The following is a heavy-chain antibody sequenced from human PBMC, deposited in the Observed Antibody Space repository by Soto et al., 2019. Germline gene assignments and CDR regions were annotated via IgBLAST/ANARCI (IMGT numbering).Heavy chain of an antibody. V-gene: IGHV4-59*01. D-gene: IGHD3-22*01. CDR3: ARVSWSSAYYFFDY. CDR1: GGSISSYY. J-gene: IGHJ4*02. CDR2: IYYSGST. Sequence: PSETLSLTCTVSGGSISSYYWSWIRQPPGKGLEWIGYIYYSGSTNYNPSLKSRLTISVDTSKNHFSLKLTSVTAAYTAVYYCARVSWSSAYYFFDYWGQGTLVTVSS.